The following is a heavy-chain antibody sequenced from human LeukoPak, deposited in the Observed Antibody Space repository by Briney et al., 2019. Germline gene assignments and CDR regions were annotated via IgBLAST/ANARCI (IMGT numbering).Heavy chain of an antibody. Sequence: GGSLRLSCEVSGSTFRNYWMSWIRQVPGKGLEWLACIKRDGSEKYYVDSVKGRFTISRDNAKNSLYLQMNSLRAEDTAVYYCFGVFWGQGTLVTVSS. CDR1: GSTFRNYW. J-gene: IGHJ4*02. V-gene: IGHV3-7*01. CDR2: IKRDGSEK. D-gene: IGHD3-10*01. CDR3: FGVF.